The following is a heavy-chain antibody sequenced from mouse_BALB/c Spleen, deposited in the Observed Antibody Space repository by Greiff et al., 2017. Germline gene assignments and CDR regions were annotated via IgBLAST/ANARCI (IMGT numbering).Heavy chain of an antibody. CDR1: GYTFTSYW. V-gene: IGHV1-7*01. CDR2: INPSTGYT. CDR3: ARRELGRYFDV. J-gene: IGHJ1*01. D-gene: IGHD4-1*01. Sequence: VKLMESGAELAKPGASVKMSCKASGYTFTSYWMHWVKQRPGQGLEWIGYINPSTGYTEYNQKFKDKATLTADKSSSTAYMQLSSLTSEDSAVYYCARRELGRYFDVWGAGTTVTVSS.